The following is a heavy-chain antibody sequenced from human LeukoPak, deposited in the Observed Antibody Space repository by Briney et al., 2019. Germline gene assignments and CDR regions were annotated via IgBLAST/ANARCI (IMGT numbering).Heavy chain of an antibody. CDR2: INSVGSST. CDR3: ASGVDYGDYNGY. Sequence: PGRSLRLSCAASGFTFSSYWMHWVRQAPGKWLVWVSRINSVGSSTSYADSVKGRFTISRDNAKNALYLQMNSLRAEDTAVYYCASGVDYGDYNGYWGQGTLVTVSS. J-gene: IGHJ4*02. CDR1: GFTFSSYW. V-gene: IGHV3-74*01. D-gene: IGHD4-17*01.